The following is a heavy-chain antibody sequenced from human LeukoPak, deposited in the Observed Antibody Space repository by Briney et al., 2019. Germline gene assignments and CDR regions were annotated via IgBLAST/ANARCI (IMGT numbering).Heavy chain of an antibody. Sequence: GGSLRLSCAASGFTFDDYAMHWVRQAPGKGLEWVSGISWNSGSIGYADSVKGRFTISRDNAKNSLYLQMNSLRAEDTALYYCAKGPYYDFWSGYPFDPWGQGTLVTVSS. V-gene: IGHV3-9*01. CDR2: ISWNSGSI. D-gene: IGHD3-3*01. CDR1: GFTFDDYA. CDR3: AKGPYYDFWSGYPFDP. J-gene: IGHJ5*02.